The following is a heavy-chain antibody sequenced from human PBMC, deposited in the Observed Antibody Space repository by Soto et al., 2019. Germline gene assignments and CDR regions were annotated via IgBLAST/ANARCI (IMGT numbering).Heavy chain of an antibody. J-gene: IGHJ4*02. Sequence: QLQLQESGSGLVKPSQTLSLTCAVSGGSISSGGYSWSWIRQPPGKGLEWIGYIYHSGSTYYNPSLESRVTISVDRAKNQCSRKLSSVTAADTAVYYCAAGGGLPRYYWGQGTLVTVSS. CDR3: AAGGGLPRYY. V-gene: IGHV4-30-2*01. CDR2: IYHSGST. CDR1: GGSISSGGYS. D-gene: IGHD5-12*01.